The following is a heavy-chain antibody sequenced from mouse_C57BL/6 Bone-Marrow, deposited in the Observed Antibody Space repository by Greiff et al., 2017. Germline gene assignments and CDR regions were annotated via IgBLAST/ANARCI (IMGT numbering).Heavy chain of an antibody. CDR3: ARERDVWFAY. D-gene: IGHD3-3*01. CDR2: ISYDGSN. Sequence: ESGPGLVKPSQSLSLTCSVTGYSITSGYYWNWIRQFPGNKLEWMGYISYDGSNNYNPSLKNRISITRDTSKNQFFLKLNSVTTEDTATYYGARERDVWFAYWGQGSLVTVSA. V-gene: IGHV3-6*01. J-gene: IGHJ3*01. CDR1: GYSITSGYY.